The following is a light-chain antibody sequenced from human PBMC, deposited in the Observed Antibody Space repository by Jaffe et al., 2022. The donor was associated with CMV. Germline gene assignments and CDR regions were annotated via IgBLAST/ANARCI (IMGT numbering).Light chain of an antibody. CDR3: QQSYTTPYT. CDR2: AAS. CDR1: QSISIY. J-gene: IGKJ2*01. V-gene: IGKV1-39*01. Sequence: DIQMTQSPSSLSASVGDRVTITCRASQSISIYLNWYQHKPGKAPNLLIYAASNLQTGVPSTFSGSGSGTDFTLTISSLQPEDFGTYYCQQSYTTPYTFGQGTKLEIK.